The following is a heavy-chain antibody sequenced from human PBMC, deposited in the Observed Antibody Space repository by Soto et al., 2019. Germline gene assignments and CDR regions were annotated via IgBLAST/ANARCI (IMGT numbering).Heavy chain of an antibody. CDR1: GGSISSYY. CDR3: ASLRDTSSWYYAY. V-gene: IGHV4-59*08. D-gene: IGHD6-13*01. Sequence: SETLSLTCTVYGGSISSYYWSWIRQPPGKGLEWIGYIYYSGSTDYNPSLKSRITISVDTSKHQFSLKLSSVTAADSAVYYCASLRDTSSWYYAYWGQGTLVTVSS. J-gene: IGHJ4*02. CDR2: IYYSGST.